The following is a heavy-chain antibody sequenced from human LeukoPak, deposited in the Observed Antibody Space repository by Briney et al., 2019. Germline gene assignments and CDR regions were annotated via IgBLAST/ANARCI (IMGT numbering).Heavy chain of an antibody. CDR1: GFTFSSYW. J-gene: IGHJ4*02. D-gene: IGHD6-6*01. CDR2: IKQDGSEK. Sequence: GGSLRLSCAASGFTFSSYWMNWVRQAPGKGLEWVANIKQDGSEKYYVDSVKGRFTISRDNSKNTLYLQMNSLRADDTAVYYCARGEYSSSSGFDYWGQGTLVTVSS. CDR3: ARGEYSSSSGFDY. V-gene: IGHV3-7*02.